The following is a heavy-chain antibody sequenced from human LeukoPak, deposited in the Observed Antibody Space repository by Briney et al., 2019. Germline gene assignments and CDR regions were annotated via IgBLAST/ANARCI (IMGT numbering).Heavy chain of an antibody. CDR2: ISWSSGSI. D-gene: IGHD5-18*01. Sequence: GRSLRLSCAASGFTFDDYAMHWVRQAPGKGLEWVSGISWSSGSIGYADSVKGRFTISRDNAKNSLYLQMNSLRAEDTALYYCAKDSYSYGAFDYWGQGTLVTVSS. CDR3: AKDSYSYGAFDY. V-gene: IGHV3-9*01. J-gene: IGHJ4*02. CDR1: GFTFDDYA.